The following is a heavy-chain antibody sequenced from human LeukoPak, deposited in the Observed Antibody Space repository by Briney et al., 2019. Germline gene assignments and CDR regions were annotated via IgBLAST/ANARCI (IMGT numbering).Heavy chain of an antibody. J-gene: IGHJ5*02. CDR1: GFTFDDYA. Sequence: GGSLRLSCAASGFTFDDYAMNWVRQAPGKGLEWVSGINWNGGSTGYADSVKGRFTIPRDNAKNTLYLQMNSLRAEDTAVYYCAKDGGRYCSGGSCYPINWFDPWGQGTLVTVSS. D-gene: IGHD2-15*01. CDR2: INWNGGST. CDR3: AKDGGRYCSGGSCYPINWFDP. V-gene: IGHV3-20*04.